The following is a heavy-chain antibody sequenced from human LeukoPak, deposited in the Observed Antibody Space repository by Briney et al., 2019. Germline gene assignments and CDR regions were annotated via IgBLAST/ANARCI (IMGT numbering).Heavy chain of an antibody. J-gene: IGHJ3*02. CDR2: IYYSGST. D-gene: IGHD3-10*01. CDR1: GGSISSSSYY. Sequence: PSETLSLTCTVSGGSISSSSYYWGWIRQPPGKGLEWIGSIYYSGSTYYNPSLKSRVTISVDTSKNQFSLKLSSVTAADTAVYYCARDPFGEYAFDIWGQGTMVTVSS. V-gene: IGHV4-39*07. CDR3: ARDPFGEYAFDI.